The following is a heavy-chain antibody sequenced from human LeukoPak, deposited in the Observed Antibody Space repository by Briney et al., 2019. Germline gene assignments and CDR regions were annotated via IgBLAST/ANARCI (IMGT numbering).Heavy chain of an antibody. V-gene: IGHV4-59*08. J-gene: IGHJ5*02. CDR2: INYSGSA. D-gene: IGHD6-19*01. CDR1: GGSISSFY. CDR3: ARRKGSGGYKDWFDP. Sequence: TASETLSLTCTVSGGSISSFYWSWIRQPPGKGLEWIGYINYSGSAGYNPSLKSRVTMSVDTSKNQFSLKLNSVTAADTAIYYCARRKGSGGYKDWFDPWGQGTLVTVSS.